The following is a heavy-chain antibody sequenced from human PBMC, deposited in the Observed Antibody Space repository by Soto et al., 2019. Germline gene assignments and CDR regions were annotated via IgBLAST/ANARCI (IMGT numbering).Heavy chain of an antibody. J-gene: IGHJ3*02. V-gene: IGHV3-11*01. D-gene: IGHD3-3*01. CDR1: GFTFSDYY. Sequence: GGSLRLSCAASGFTFSDYYMSWIRQAPGKGLEWVSYISSSGSTIYYADSVKGRFTISRDNAKNSLYLQMNSLRAEDTAAYYCARDQEIFGVVINRAFDIWGQGTMVTVSS. CDR3: ARDQEIFGVVINRAFDI. CDR2: ISSSGSTI.